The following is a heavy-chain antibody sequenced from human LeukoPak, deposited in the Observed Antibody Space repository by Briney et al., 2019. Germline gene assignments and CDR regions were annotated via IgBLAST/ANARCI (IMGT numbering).Heavy chain of an antibody. V-gene: IGHV5-51*01. CDR3: ARPATLSPYGGNLYFDY. J-gene: IGHJ4*02. CDR1: GYSFTSYW. D-gene: IGHD4-23*01. CDR2: IYPGDSDT. Sequence: GESLRISCKGSGYSFTSYWIGWVRQMPGKGLEWMGFIYPGDSDTKYSPSFQGQVTISADKSISTAYLQWSSLKASDTAMYYCARPATLSPYGGNLYFDYWGQGTLVTVSS.